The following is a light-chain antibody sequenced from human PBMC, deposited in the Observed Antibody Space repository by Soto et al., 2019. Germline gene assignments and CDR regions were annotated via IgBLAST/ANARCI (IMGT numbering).Light chain of an antibody. CDR2: GAS. CDR1: QSVSSSF. CDR3: QQYGSSPRT. Sequence: EIVLTQSPGTLSLSPGERATLSCRASQSVSSSFLAWYHQKPGQAPRLLIYGASSRATGIPDRFSGSGSGTKFTLTISRLEPEDFAVYYCQQYGSSPRTFGQGTKVEIK. V-gene: IGKV3-20*01. J-gene: IGKJ1*01.